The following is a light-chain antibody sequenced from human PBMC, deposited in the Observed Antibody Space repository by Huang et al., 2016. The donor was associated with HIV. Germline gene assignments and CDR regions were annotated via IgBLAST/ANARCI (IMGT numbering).Light chain of an antibody. CDR2: AAS. CDR1: QGISNF. J-gene: IGKJ4*01. Sequence: IQLTQSPSSLSASVGDSVTLTCRASQGISNFLCWYQQKPGKAPKLLIYAASILQSGVPSRFSGSGSGTDFTLTIGSLQPEDFATYYCQQHNSYPLTFGGGTKVEIK. CDR3: QQHNSYPLT. V-gene: IGKV1-9*01.